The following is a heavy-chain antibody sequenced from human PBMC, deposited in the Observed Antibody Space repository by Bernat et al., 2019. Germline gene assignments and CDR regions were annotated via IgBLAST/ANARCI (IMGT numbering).Heavy chain of an antibody. CDR1: GGSISSYY. V-gene: IGHV4-59*04. Sequence: QVQLQESGPGLVKPSETLSLTCTVSGGSISSYYWSWIRQPPGKGLEWIGYIYYSGSTYYNPSLKSRVTISVDTSKNQFSLKLSSVTAADTAVYYCARQVSEYDDFWSGAYYGMDVWGQGTTVTVSS. D-gene: IGHD3-3*01. J-gene: IGHJ6*02. CDR3: ARQVSEYDDFWSGAYYGMDV. CDR2: IYYSGST.